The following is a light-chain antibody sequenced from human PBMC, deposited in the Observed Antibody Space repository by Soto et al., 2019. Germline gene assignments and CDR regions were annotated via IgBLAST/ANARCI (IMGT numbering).Light chain of an antibody. CDR2: GSS. J-gene: IGKJ1*01. CDR1: QNVASSY. CDR3: QQYGSSPRT. V-gene: IGKV3-20*01. Sequence: DIVLTQSRCTLSLSPVERATLSCRASQNVASSYLAWYQQKPGQAPRLLIYGSSIRGAGIPDRFSGSGSGTDFTLTISRLDPEDFAVYFCQQYGSSPRTFGQGTKVDIK.